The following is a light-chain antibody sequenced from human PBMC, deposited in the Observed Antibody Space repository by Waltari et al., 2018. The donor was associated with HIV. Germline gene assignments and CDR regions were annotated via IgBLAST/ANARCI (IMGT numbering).Light chain of an antibody. CDR1: SSDAGGYNY. CDR3: CSYAGSYTWV. J-gene: IGLJ3*02. CDR2: DVS. V-gene: IGLV2-11*01. Sequence: QSALTQPRSVSASAGQSVTISCTGTSSDAGGYNYVSWYQQNQGKAPKLMIYDVSKRPSGVPDRFSGSKSGNTASLTISGLQAEDEADYYCCSYAGSYTWVFGGGTKLTVL.